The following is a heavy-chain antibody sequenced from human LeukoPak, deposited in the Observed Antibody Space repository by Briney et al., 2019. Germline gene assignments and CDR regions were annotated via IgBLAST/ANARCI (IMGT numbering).Heavy chain of an antibody. J-gene: IGHJ4*02. Sequence: GGSLRLSGAASGFTFSSYAMHWVRQAPGKGLEWVAVISHDGSNKYYADSVKGRFTISRDNSKSTLYLQMNSLRAEDTAVYYCASRSSSLIDYWGQGTLVTVSS. D-gene: IGHD6-6*01. CDR1: GFTFSSYA. CDR3: ASRSSSLIDY. V-gene: IGHV3-30*01. CDR2: ISHDGSNK.